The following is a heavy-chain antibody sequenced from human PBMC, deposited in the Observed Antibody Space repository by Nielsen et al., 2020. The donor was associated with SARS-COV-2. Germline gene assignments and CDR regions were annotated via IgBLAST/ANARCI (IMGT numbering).Heavy chain of an antibody. Sequence: GESLKISCAASGFTFTSHAMTWVRQAPAKGLEWVSGIRGSGEKTYYADSVKGRFTISRDNARNSVYLQMNSLRAEDTAVYYCAREGRKLPLDYWGQGTLVTVSS. J-gene: IGHJ4*02. CDR1: GFTFTSHA. D-gene: IGHD5-24*01. CDR2: IRGSGEKT. V-gene: IGHV3-23*01. CDR3: AREGRKLPLDY.